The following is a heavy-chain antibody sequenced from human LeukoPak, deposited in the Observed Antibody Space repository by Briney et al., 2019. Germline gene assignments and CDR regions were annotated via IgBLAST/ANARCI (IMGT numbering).Heavy chain of an antibody. CDR3: AGNYNYYYMDV. J-gene: IGHJ6*03. CDR2: IKQDGSEK. Sequence: GGSLRLSCAASGFTFSSYWMSWVRQAPGKGLEWVANIKQDGSEKYYVDSVKGRFTISRDNAKNSLYLQMNSLRAEDTAVYYCAGNYNYYYMDVWGKGTTVTASS. V-gene: IGHV3-7*01. CDR1: GFTFSSYW.